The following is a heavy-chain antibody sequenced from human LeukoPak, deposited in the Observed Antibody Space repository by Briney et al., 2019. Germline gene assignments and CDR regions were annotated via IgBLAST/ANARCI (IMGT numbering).Heavy chain of an antibody. CDR3: VRATGSWGHDGFDI. J-gene: IGHJ3*02. Sequence: GASVKVSCTSYGYTFMSHGISSGRQAPGQEGEWMGGISGSRCNTNYPHRLHGGVTMTTHTPSPTHYMELRSARAHNTAVCDCVRATGSWGHDGFDIWGQGTMVTV. D-gene: IGHD3-16*01. V-gene: IGHV1-18*01. CDR2: ISGSRCNT. CDR1: GYTFMSHG.